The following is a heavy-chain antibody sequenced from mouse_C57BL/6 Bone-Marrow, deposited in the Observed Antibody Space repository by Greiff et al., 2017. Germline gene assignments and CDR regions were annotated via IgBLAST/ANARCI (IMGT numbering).Heavy chain of an antibody. Sequence: VQLQQPGAELVMPGASVKLSCKASGYTFTSYWMNWVKQRPGQGLEWIGEIDPSDSYTNYNEKFKGKSTLTVDKSSSTAYMQLSSLTSEDSAGYYCARPGTGYVEVRGTGATVTVS. CDR1: GYTFTSYW. J-gene: IGHJ1*03. CDR2: IDPSDSYT. D-gene: IGHD2-10*02. V-gene: IGHV1-69*01. CDR3: ARPGTGYVEV.